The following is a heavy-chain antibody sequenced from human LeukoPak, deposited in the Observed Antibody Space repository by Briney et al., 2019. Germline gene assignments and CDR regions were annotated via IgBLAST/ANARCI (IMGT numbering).Heavy chain of an antibody. D-gene: IGHD3-3*01. J-gene: IGHJ4*02. Sequence: GGSLRLSCAASGFTFSSYSMNWVRQAPGKGLEWVSSISSSSSYIYYADSVKGRFTISRDNAKNSLYLQMNSLRAEDTAVYYCAKPRYYDFWSGFDYWGQGTLVTVSS. CDR3: AKPRYYDFWSGFDY. CDR2: ISSSSSYI. V-gene: IGHV3-21*04. CDR1: GFTFSSYS.